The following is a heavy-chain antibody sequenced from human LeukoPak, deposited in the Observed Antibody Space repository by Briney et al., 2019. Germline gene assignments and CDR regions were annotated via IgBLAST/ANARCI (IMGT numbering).Heavy chain of an antibody. J-gene: IGHJ4*02. CDR2: IIPIFGTA. CDR3: ARSSGWSGPFDY. V-gene: IGHV1-69*05. D-gene: IGHD6-19*01. CDR1: GGTFSSYA. Sequence: SVKVSCKASGGTFSSYAISWVRQAPGQGLEWMGRIIPIFGTANYAQKFQGRVTITTDESTSTAYMELSGLRSEDTAVYYCARSSGWSGPFDYWGQGTLVTVSS.